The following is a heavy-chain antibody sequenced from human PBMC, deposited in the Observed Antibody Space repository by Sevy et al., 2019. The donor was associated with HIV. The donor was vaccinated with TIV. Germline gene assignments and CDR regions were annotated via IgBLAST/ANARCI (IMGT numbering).Heavy chain of an antibody. V-gene: IGHV3-30-3*01. J-gene: IGHJ4*01. CDR3: ARDGGNSVKWYPLY. D-gene: IGHD2-2*01. Sequence: GGSLRLSCAASGFAFSTHAMHWVRQAPGKGLEWVAVISYEGTEKFYAASVEGRFTISRDNSENMLSRQINSLRPEDTAVYYCARDGGNSVKWYPLYWGHGTLVTVSS. CDR2: ISYEGTEK. CDR1: GFAFSTHA.